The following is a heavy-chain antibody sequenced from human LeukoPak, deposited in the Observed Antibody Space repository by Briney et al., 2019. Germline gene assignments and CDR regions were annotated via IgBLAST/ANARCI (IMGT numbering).Heavy chain of an antibody. V-gene: IGHV3-30-3*01. CDR2: ISYDGSNK. Sequence: PGGSLRLSCAASGFTFSSYAMHWVRQAPGKGLEWVAVISYDGSNKYYADSVKGRFTISRDNSKNTLYLQMNSLRAEDTAVYYCARDVLLAYYFDYWGQGTLVTVSS. CDR1: GFTFSSYA. CDR3: ARDVLLAYYFDY. D-gene: IGHD3-3*02. J-gene: IGHJ4*02.